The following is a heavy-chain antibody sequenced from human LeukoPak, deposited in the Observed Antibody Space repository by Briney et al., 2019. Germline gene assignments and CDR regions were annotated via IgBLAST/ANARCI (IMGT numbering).Heavy chain of an antibody. Sequence: GASVKVSCKASGGTFSSYAISWVRQAPGQGLEWMGGIIPIFGTANYAQKFQGRVTITADESTSTAYMELSSLRSEDTAVYYCARAKVGSWYVTGFDYGGQGPRVTVSS. CDR3: ARAKVGSWYVTGFDY. V-gene: IGHV1-69*13. D-gene: IGHD6-13*01. CDR1: GGTFSSYA. CDR2: IIPIFGTA. J-gene: IGHJ4*02.